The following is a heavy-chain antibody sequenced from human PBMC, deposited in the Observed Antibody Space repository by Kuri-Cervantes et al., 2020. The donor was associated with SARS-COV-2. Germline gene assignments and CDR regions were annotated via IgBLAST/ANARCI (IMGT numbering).Heavy chain of an antibody. J-gene: IGHJ4*02. V-gene: IGHV1-18*04. Sequence: ASVKVSCKASGYTFTNYGISWVRQAPGQGLEWMGWINGYNDNTKYAQKLQGRVTMTTDTSTSTAYMELRSLRSDDTAVYYCARGIVVVVAAVGYSDYWGQGTLVTVSS. CDR2: INGYNDNT. CDR1: GYTFTNYG. D-gene: IGHD2-15*01. CDR3: ARGIVVVVAAVGYSDY.